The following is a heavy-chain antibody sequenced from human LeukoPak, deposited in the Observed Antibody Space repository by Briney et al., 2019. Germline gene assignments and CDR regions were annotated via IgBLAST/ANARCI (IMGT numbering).Heavy chain of an antibody. Sequence: ASVKVSCKASGYTFTDYYIHWVRQAPGQGLEWMAWISPNSGGTSYAQNFQGRVTMTTDTSTSTAYMDLRGLRSDDTAVYYCARGYDYGDYVGDFDYWGQGTLVTVSS. J-gene: IGHJ4*02. CDR1: GYTFTDYY. V-gene: IGHV1-2*02. CDR2: ISPNSGGT. D-gene: IGHD4-17*01. CDR3: ARGYDYGDYVGDFDY.